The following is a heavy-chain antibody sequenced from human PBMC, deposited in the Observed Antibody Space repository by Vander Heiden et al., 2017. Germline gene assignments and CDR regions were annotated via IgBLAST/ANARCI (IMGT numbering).Heavy chain of an antibody. Sequence: SYAMHWVRQAPGKGLEWVAVISYDGSNKYYADSVKGRFTISRDNSKNTLYLQMNSLRAEDTAVYYCASPPPWIQLWSFDYWGQGTLVTVSS. V-gene: IGHV3-30*04. CDR3: ASPPPWIQLWSFDY. CDR2: ISYDGSNK. J-gene: IGHJ4*02. CDR1: SYA. D-gene: IGHD5-18*01.